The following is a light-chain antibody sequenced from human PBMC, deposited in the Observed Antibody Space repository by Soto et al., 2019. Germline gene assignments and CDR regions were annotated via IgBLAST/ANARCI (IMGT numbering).Light chain of an antibody. CDR2: DAS. Sequence: DVQMTQFPSTLSASVGDTVTITCRASQSSGGWLAWYQKKVGKAPKLLIYDASSLESGVPSRFSGSGSGTDFSLTISSLQPVDSATYFCQQYNDFQYSFGPGTKLDI. V-gene: IGKV1-5*01. CDR1: QSSGGW. J-gene: IGKJ2*01. CDR3: QQYNDFQYS.